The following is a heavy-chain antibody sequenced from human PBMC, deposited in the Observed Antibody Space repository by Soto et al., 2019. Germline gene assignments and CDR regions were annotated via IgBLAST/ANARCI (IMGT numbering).Heavy chain of an antibody. CDR2: INPQSGVT. CDR1: RFTFMAYY. V-gene: IGHV1-2*02. D-gene: IGHD1-1*01. Sequence: QEQLVQSGAEVKKPGASVKVSCKASRFTFMAYYLHWVRQAPGQGLEWMAWINPQSGVTKYDTRFQGRVTMTRDTSIDTAYMELRGLRSDDTAVYYCARGRTVSSIGPLLVWGQGTLVSVSS. CDR3: ARGRTVSSIGPLLV. J-gene: IGHJ1*01.